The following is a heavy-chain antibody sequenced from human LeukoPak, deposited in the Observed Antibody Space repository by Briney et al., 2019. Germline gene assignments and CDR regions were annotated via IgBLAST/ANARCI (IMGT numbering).Heavy chain of an antibody. V-gene: IGHV3-23*01. CDR2: MSGRGVST. CDR1: GFTFTNYA. Sequence: SGGSLRLSCAASGFTFTNYAMSWVRQAPGKGLECVSGMSGRGVSTYYADSVKGRFTISSDNSKNTLYLQMNSLRAEDTAIYYCTKDCNGGNCYIDYWGQGTLVTVAS. J-gene: IGHJ4*02. D-gene: IGHD2-15*01. CDR3: TKDCNGGNCYIDY.